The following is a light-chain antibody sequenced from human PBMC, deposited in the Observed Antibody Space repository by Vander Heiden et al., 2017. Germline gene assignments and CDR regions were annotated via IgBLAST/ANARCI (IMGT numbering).Light chain of an antibody. V-gene: IGLV3-21*02. Sequence: SYVLTQPPSVSVAPGLTARLTCGGNKIGSKSVHWYQQKTGQAPVLVVYDDSDRPPGIPDQFSGSNSGNTATLTISRVEAGDEADYYCQVWDSSSDHWVFGGGTKLTVL. J-gene: IGLJ3*02. CDR1: KIGSKS. CDR2: DDS. CDR3: QVWDSSSDHWV.